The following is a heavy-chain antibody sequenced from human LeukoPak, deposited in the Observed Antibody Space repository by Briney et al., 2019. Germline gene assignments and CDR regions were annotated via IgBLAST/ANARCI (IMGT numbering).Heavy chain of an antibody. CDR2: IYSSGNT. D-gene: IGHD1-26*01. J-gene: IGHJ4*02. Sequence: SETLSLTCTVSGASISSYYWNWIRQPAGKGLESIGRIYSSGNTNYNPSLKSRVTMSLDTSKNQFSLKLSSVTAADTAVYYCARDYSGSYYFDYWGQGTLVTVSS. V-gene: IGHV4-4*07. CDR3: ARDYSGSYYFDY. CDR1: GASISSYY.